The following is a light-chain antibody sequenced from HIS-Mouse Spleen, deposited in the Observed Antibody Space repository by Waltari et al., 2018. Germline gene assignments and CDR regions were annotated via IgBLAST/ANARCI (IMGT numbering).Light chain of an antibody. CDR2: EGS. J-gene: IGLJ3*02. CDR1: SSDVGSYNL. CDR3: CAYAGSSTFWV. V-gene: IGLV2-23*03. Sequence: QSALTQPASVSGSPGQSITISCTGTSSDVGSYNLVSWYQQHPGKAPKLMIYEGSNRPSGVSKRFSGSKSGNTASLTISGLQAEDEADYYCCAYAGSSTFWVFGGGTKLTVL.